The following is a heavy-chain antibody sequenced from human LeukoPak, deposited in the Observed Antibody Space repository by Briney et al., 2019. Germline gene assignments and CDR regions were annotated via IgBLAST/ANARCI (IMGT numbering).Heavy chain of an antibody. V-gene: IGHV4-30-4*08. CDR1: GGSISSGDYY. J-gene: IGHJ4*02. CDR3: AGGGVRGVEVDY. Sequence: SETLSLTCTVSGGSISSGDYYWSWIRQPPGKGLEWIGYIYYSGSTYYSPSLKSRVTISVDASKNQFSLKLSSVTAADTAVYYGAGGGVRGVEVDYWGQGTLVTVSS. CDR2: IYYSGST. D-gene: IGHD3-10*01.